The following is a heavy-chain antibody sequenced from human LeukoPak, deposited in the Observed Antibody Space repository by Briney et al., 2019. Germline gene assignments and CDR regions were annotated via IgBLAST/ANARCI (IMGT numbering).Heavy chain of an antibody. Sequence: SETLSLTCTVSGGSISSYYWSWIRQPPGKGLEWIGYIYYSGSTNYNPSLKSRVTISVDTSKNQFSLKLSSVTAADTAAYYCARVGGTNYYYYGMDVWGQGTTVTVSS. D-gene: IGHD1-7*01. J-gene: IGHJ6*02. CDR3: ARVGGTNYYYYGMDV. CDR2: IYYSGST. CDR1: GGSISSYY. V-gene: IGHV4-59*01.